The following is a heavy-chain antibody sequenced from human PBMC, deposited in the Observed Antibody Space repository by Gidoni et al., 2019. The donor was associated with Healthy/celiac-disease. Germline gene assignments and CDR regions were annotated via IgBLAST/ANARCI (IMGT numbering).Heavy chain of an antibody. J-gene: IGHJ3*02. CDR3: AKQYYYDSSGYDDAFDI. V-gene: IGHV3-23*01. Sequence: EVQLLESGGGLVQPGGSLRLSCAASGLTFSSYAMSWVRQAPGKGLEWVSAISGSGGSTYYADSVKGRFTISRDNSKNTLYLQRNSLRAEDTAVYYCAKQYYYDSSGYDDAFDIWGQGTMVTVSS. CDR2: ISGSGGST. CDR1: GLTFSSYA. D-gene: IGHD3-22*01.